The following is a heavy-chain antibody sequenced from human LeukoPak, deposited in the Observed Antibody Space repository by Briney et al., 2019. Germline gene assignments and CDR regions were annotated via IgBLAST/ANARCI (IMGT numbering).Heavy chain of an antibody. Sequence: SQTLSLTCVISGDSVSSNSAAWNWLRQSPSRGLEWLGRTYYRSKWFNDYAVSVKSRITIKPDTSKNQFSLQLNSVTPEDTAVYYCTGEPEQQLVRAWFDPWGQGTLVTVSS. J-gene: IGHJ5*02. D-gene: IGHD6-13*01. CDR1: GDSVSSNSAA. CDR3: TGEPEQQLVRAWFDP. CDR2: TYYRSKWFN. V-gene: IGHV6-1*01.